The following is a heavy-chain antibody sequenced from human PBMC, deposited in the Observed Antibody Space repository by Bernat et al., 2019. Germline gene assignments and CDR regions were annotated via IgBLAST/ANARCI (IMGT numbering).Heavy chain of an antibody. D-gene: IGHD3-10*01. J-gene: IGHJ3*02. CDR3: AKPKGYGPNDAFDI. CDR1: ESTFSSYW. V-gene: IGHV3-74*01. Sequence: EVQLVESGGGLVQPGGSLRLSCAASESTFSSYWMHWVRQGPGKGLEWVSRINSDGSRTSYADSGKGRFTISRDSTKNTLYLQMNSLRAEDTAVYYCAKPKGYGPNDAFDIWDQGTMVTVSS. CDR2: INSDGSRT.